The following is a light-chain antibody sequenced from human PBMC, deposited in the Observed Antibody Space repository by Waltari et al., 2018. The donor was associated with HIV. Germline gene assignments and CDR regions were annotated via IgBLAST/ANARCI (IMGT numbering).Light chain of an antibody. CDR3: AAWDDSLRGWV. Sequence: QSVLTPPPSASGTPGQRVTISCSGSSSNIGTNSVSWCQQLPGTTPKLPIYRSNQRPSGVPDRFSGSKSGTSGSLAISGLRSEDEADYYCAAWDDSLRGWVFGGGTKLTVL. CDR1: SSNIGTNS. J-gene: IGLJ3*02. CDR2: RSN. V-gene: IGLV1-47*01.